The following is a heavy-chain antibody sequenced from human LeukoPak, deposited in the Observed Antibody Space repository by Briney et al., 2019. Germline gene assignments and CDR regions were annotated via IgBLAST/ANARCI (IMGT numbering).Heavy chain of an antibody. CDR2: IKKDGSEK. D-gene: IGHD6-19*01. V-gene: IGHV3-7*01. CDR1: GFTFSSYW. J-gene: IGHJ3*02. CDR3: ARGLDSGWRDAFDI. Sequence: GGSLRLSCAASGFTFSSYWMSWVRQAPGKGLEWVANIKKDGSEKYYVDSVKGRFTISRDNAKTSLYLQMNSLRAEDTAVYYCARGLDSGWRDAFDIWGQGTMVTVSS.